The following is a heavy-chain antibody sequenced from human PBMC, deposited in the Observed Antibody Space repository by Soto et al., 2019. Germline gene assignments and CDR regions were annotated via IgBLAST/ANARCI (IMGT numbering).Heavy chain of an antibody. J-gene: IGHJ6*02. D-gene: IGHD3-3*01. V-gene: IGHV1-58*01. Sequence: SVKVSCKASGFTFTSSAVQWVRQARGQRLEWIGWIVVGSGNTNYAQKFQERVTITRDMSTSTAYMELSSLRSEDTAVYYCAAAHDFWSGYYPHDYYYYGMDVWGQGTTVTVSS. CDR1: GFTFTSSA. CDR2: IVVGSGNT. CDR3: AAAHDFWSGYYPHDYYYYGMDV.